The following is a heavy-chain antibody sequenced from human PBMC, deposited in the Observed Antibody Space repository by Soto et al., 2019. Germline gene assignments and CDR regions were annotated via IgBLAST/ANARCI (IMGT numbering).Heavy chain of an antibody. CDR1: GGSISSGGFS. CDR3: ARVPEY. V-gene: IGHV4-30-2*01. J-gene: IGHJ4*02. Sequence: QLQLQESGSGLVKPSQTLSLTCAVSGGSISSGGFSWSWIRQPPGKGLEWIGYMYHSGSTYYSPSLLSRVTIPIARSKTQFSLTISSVTAANTAVYYCARVPEYCGQCILVTVSS. CDR2: MYHSGST. D-gene: IGHD2-2*01.